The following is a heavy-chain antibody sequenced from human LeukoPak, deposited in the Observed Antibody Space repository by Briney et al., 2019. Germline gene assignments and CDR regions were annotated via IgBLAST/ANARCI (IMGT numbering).Heavy chain of an antibody. V-gene: IGHV4-38-2*02. Sequence: SETLSLTCTVSGYSISSGYYWGWIRQPPVKGLEWIGSMYHIGSAYYNPSLKSRVTISVDTSKNQFSLKLSSVTAADTAVYYCARDRIAVADPPNWFDPWGQGTLVTVSS. CDR2: MYHIGSA. CDR1: GYSISSGYY. CDR3: ARDRIAVADPPNWFDP. D-gene: IGHD6-19*01. J-gene: IGHJ5*02.